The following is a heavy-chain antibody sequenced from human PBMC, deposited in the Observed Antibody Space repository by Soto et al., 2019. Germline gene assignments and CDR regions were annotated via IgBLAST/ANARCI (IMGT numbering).Heavy chain of an antibody. V-gene: IGHV1-69*01. D-gene: IGHD5-12*01. J-gene: IGHJ4*02. CDR3: ARVGGYDWKENAFPHSIYFDC. CDR2: IIPIFGTE. Sequence: QVQLVQSGAEVKKPGSSVKVSCKASGGTFSSYAISWVRQAPGQGLEGMGGIIPIFGTENYAQKFQGRVTITADEATSTAYKELSSLRAEDTDVYYCARVGGYDWKENAFPHSIYFDCWGQGTLVTVSS. CDR1: GGTFSSYA.